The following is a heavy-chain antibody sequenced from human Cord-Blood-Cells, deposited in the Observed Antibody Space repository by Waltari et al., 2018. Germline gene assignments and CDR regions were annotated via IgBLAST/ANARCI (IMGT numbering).Heavy chain of an antibody. V-gene: IGHV4-34*01. CDR1: GGSFSGSY. CDR2: INHSGST. Sequence: QVQLQQWGAGLLKPSETLSLTCADYGGSFSGSYWSWIRQPPGKGLEWIGEINHSGSTNFNPSLKSRVTISVDTSKNQFSLKLSSVTAADTAVYYCASTSSSWYDYWGQGTLVTVSS. CDR3: ASTSSSWYDY. J-gene: IGHJ4*02. D-gene: IGHD6-13*01.